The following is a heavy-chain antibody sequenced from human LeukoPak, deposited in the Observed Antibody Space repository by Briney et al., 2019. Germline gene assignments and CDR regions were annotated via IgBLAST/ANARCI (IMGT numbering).Heavy chain of an antibody. CDR3: ARDRGRYYYDSSGYSLGYFQH. V-gene: IGHV1-2*02. CDR1: GYTFTSNY. CDR2: INPNSGGT. J-gene: IGHJ1*01. Sequence: ASVKVSCKAFGYTFTSNYMHWVRQAPGQGLEWMGWINPNSGGTNYAQKFQGRVTMTRDTSISTAYMELSRLRSDDTAVYYCARDRGRYYYDSSGYSLGYFQHWGQGTLVTVSS. D-gene: IGHD3-22*01.